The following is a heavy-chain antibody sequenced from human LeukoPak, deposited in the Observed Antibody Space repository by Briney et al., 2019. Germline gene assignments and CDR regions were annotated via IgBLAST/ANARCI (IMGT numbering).Heavy chain of an antibody. CDR3: ARHYCSYASCYNNWFDP. CDR2: IIPIFGTA. V-gene: IGHV1-69*05. D-gene: IGHD2-2*02. Sequence: GTSLKVSSKPSGGTFSSYAISWVRQAPGQGLEWMGGIIPIFGTANYAQKFQGRVTITTDESTSTAYMELSSLRSEDTAVYYCARHYCSYASCYNNWFDPWGQGTLVTVSS. CDR1: GGTFSSYA. J-gene: IGHJ5*02.